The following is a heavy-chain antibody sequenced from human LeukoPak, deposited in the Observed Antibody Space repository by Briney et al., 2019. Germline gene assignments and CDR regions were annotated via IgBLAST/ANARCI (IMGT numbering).Heavy chain of an antibody. CDR3: ATDRSPASPLAY. J-gene: IGHJ4*02. CDR2: FDPQDGET. V-gene: IGHV1-24*01. Sequence: ASVMVSFKVSGYTLTKLSMHWVRHAPGKGREWRGGFDPQDGETIYAQKFQGRVTMSEDTSTDTAYMELSSLRSEDTAVYYSATDRSPASPLAYWGQGTLVTVSS. CDR1: GYTLTKLS. D-gene: IGHD6-6*01.